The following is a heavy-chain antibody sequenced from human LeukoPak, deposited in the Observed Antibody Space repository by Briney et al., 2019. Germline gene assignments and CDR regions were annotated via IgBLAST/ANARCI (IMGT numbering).Heavy chain of an antibody. J-gene: IGHJ4*02. CDR3: AKGVWADN. V-gene: IGHV3-23*01. CDR1: GFTFKYLD. Sequence: GSLRLSCAASGFTFKYLDMSWVRQAPGEGLEWVSTILDGDGRTYYADSLKGRFTVSRDDSKNTLFLQMNSLRAEDTAIYYCAKGVWADNWGQGTLVTVSS. D-gene: IGHD7-27*01. CDR2: ILDGDGRT.